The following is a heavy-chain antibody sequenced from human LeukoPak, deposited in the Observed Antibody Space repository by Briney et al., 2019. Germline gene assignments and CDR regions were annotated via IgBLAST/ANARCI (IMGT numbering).Heavy chain of an antibody. V-gene: IGHV3-30-3*01. CDR1: GYTLTELS. CDR3: ASEIFGGYEY. CDR2: ISYDESNK. D-gene: IGHD5-12*01. J-gene: IGHJ4*02. Sequence: SCKVSGYTLTELSMHWVRQAPGKGLEWVAVISYDESNKYYADSVKGRFTISRDNSKNTLYLQMNSLRAEDTAVYYCASEIFGGYEYWGQGTLVTVSS.